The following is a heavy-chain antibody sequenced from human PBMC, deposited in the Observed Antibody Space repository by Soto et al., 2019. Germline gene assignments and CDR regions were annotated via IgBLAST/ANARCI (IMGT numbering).Heavy chain of an antibody. V-gene: IGHV3-74*01. CDR3: ASPKYSSGWYVG. CDR2: INIDGTST. D-gene: IGHD6-19*01. J-gene: IGHJ4*02. Sequence: GGSLRLSCAASGFTFSSYWMHWVRQAPGKGLVWVSGINIDGTSTSYADSVKGRFTISRDNAKDRLYMQMNSLRAEDTAVYYCASPKYSSGWYVGWGQGTLVTVSS. CDR1: GFTFSSYW.